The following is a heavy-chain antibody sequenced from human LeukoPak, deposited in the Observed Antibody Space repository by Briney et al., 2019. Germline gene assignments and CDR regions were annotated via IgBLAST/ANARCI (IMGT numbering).Heavy chain of an antibody. CDR3: ARGLGYGDYINWFDP. Sequence: SETLSLTCSVYGGSFSGYYWSWIRQPPGKGLEWIGEINHSGSTNYNPSLKSRVTISVDTSKNQFSLKLSSVTAADTAVYYCARGLGYGDYINWFDPWGQGTLVTVSS. D-gene: IGHD4-17*01. CDR2: INHSGST. J-gene: IGHJ5*02. CDR1: GGSFSGYY. V-gene: IGHV4-34*01.